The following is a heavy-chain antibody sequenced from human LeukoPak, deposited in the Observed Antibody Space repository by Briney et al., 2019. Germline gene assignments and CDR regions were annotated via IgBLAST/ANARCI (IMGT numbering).Heavy chain of an antibody. CDR3: ARRGYGGRSTIAYYYDSSGYYGY. CDR2: INHSGST. D-gene: IGHD3-22*01. J-gene: IGHJ4*02. V-gene: IGHV4-34*01. Sequence: TSETLSLTCAVYGGSLSGYYWSWIRQPPGKGLEWIGEINHSGSTNYNPSLKSRVTISVDTSKNQFSLKLSSVTAADTAVYYCARRGYGGRSTIAYYYDSSGYYGYWGQGTLVTVSS. CDR1: GGSLSGYY.